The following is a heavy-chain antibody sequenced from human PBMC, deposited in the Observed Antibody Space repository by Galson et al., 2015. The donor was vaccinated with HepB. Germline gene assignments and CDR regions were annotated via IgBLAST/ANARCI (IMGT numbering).Heavy chain of an antibody. Sequence: SLRLSCAASGFTVSSNYMSWVRQAPGKGLEWVSVIYSGGSTYYADSMKGRFTIYRDKSKNTPYLQMNSLRAEDTAVYYCARAILSLRIAVAGPVYGMDVWGQGTTVTVSS. V-gene: IGHV3-66*01. CDR1: GFTVSSNY. D-gene: IGHD6-19*01. J-gene: IGHJ6*02. CDR2: IYSGGST. CDR3: ARAILSLRIAVAGPVYGMDV.